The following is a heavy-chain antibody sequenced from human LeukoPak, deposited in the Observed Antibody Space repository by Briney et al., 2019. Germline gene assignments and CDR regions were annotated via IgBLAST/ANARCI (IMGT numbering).Heavy chain of an antibody. Sequence: ASVKVSCKASGYTFTGYYMHWVRQAPGQGLEWMGRINPNSGGTNYAQKFQGRVTMTRDTSISTACMELSRLRSDDTAVYYCARAYSGSQNWFDPWGQGTLVTVSS. V-gene: IGHV1-2*06. CDR3: ARAYSGSQNWFDP. CDR1: GYTFTGYY. J-gene: IGHJ5*02. CDR2: INPNSGGT. D-gene: IGHD1-26*01.